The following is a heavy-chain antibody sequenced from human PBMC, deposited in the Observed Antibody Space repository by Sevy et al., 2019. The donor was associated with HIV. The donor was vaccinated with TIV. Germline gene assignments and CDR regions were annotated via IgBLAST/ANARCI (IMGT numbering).Heavy chain of an antibody. CDR3: AIRGYSYGDGYYFDY. CDR1: GGTFSSYA. D-gene: IGHD5-18*01. J-gene: IGHJ4*02. CDR2: IIPIFGTA. V-gene: IGHV1-69*13. Sequence: ASVKVSCKASGGTFSSYAISWVRQAPGQGLEWMGGIIPIFGTANYAQKFQDRVTITADESTSTAYMELSSLRSEDTAVYYCAIRGYSYGDGYYFDYWGQGTLVTVSS.